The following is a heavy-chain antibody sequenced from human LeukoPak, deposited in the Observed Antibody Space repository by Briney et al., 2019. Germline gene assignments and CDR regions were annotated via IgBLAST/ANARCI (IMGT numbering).Heavy chain of an antibody. D-gene: IGHD3-9*01. J-gene: IGHJ4*02. V-gene: IGHV3-64D*06. CDR3: VIVRGYFDSSGTDY. Sequence: GGSLRLSCSASGFTFSSYTVHWVRQAPGKGLEFVSAITSTGGNTYYADSVTGRFTLSRDNSKYTLYLQMSSLRAEDTAVYYCVIVRGYFDSSGTDYWGQGTLVTVSS. CDR2: ITSTGGNT. CDR1: GFTFSSYT.